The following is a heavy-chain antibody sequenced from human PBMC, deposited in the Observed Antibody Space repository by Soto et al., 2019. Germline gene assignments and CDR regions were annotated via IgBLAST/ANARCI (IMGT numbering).Heavy chain of an antibody. D-gene: IGHD3-3*01. V-gene: IGHV4-4*07. CDR1: GGSISSYY. J-gene: IGHJ5*02. CDR2: IYTSGST. CDR3: ARDFWSGYYEDWFDP. Sequence: TSETLSLTCTVSGGSISSYYWSWIRQPAGKGLEWIGCIYTSGSTNYNPSLKSRVTMSVDTSKNQFSLKLSSVTAADTAVYYCARDFWSGYYEDWFDPWGQGTLVTVSS.